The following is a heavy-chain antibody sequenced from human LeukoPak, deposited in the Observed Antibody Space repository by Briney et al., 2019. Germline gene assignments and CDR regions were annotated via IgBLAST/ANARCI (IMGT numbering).Heavy chain of an antibody. CDR2: FDPEDGET. D-gene: IGHD6-13*01. J-gene: IGHJ6*03. CDR1: GYTLTELS. CDR3: ASMYSSSWYSYYYYYYMDV. V-gene: IGHV1-24*01. Sequence: GASVKVSCKVSGYTLTELSMHWVRQAPGKGLEWMGGFDPEDGETIYAQKFQGRVTMTRDTSISTAYMELSRLRSDDTAVYYCASMYSSSWYSYYYYYYMDVWGKGTTVTVSS.